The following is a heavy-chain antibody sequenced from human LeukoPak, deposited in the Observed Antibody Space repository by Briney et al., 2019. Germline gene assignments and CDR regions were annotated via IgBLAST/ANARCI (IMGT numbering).Heavy chain of an antibody. J-gene: IGHJ4*02. CDR1: GFPFSSYE. Sequence: GSLSLSCAASGFPFSSYEMNWGRQAPGKGLEWVSYISSSGSTIYYADSVKGRFTISRDNAKNSLYLQMNSLRAEDTAVYYCARSSTSCDYWGQGTLVTVSS. CDR3: ARSSTSCDY. V-gene: IGHV3-48*03. CDR2: ISSSGSTI. D-gene: IGHD2-2*01.